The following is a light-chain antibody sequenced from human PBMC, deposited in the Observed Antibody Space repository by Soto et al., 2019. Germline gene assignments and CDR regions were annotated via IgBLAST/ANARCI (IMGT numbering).Light chain of an antibody. Sequence: QSSLTHPPSASGSPGQSVTTSCTGTKKDICVYYFLSWYHHHTGKAPRLSIYEVVQRPSGFPDRFSGSKSGNKASLNVSGLQAADEADYFCRSYAGSXTYVVGSGTKVX. V-gene: IGLV2-8*01. J-gene: IGLJ1*01. CDR3: RSYAGSXTYV. CDR1: KKDICVYYF. CDR2: EVV.